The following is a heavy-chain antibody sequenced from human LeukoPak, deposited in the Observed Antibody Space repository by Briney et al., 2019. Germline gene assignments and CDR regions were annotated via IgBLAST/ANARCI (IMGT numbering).Heavy chain of an antibody. Sequence: PGGSLRLSCAASGFTFSSYWMTWVRQAPGKGLEWVANINPDGSEKYYVDSVKGRSTISRDNAKNSLSLQMNSLRAEDTAVYYCARGHGDWGREYYFDYWGQGTLVTVSS. J-gene: IGHJ4*02. D-gene: IGHD4-17*01. CDR2: INPDGSEK. CDR1: GFTFSSYW. V-gene: IGHV3-7*01. CDR3: ARGHGDWGREYYFDY.